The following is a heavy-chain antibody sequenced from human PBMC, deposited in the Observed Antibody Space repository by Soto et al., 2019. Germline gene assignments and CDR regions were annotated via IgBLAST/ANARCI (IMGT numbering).Heavy chain of an antibody. CDR1: GGTFSSYA. V-gene: IGHV1-69*13. CDR3: ARDDCSSTSCYKTTPYYYYGMDV. Sequence: SVKVSCKASGGTFSSYAISWVRQAPGQGLEWMGGIIPIFGTANYAQKFQGRVTITADESTSTAYMELSSLRSEDTAVYYCARDDCSSTSCYKTTPYYYYGMDVWGQGTTVTVSS. D-gene: IGHD2-2*02. CDR2: IIPIFGTA. J-gene: IGHJ6*02.